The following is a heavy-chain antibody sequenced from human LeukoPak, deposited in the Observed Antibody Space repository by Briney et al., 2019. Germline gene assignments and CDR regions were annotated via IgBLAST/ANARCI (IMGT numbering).Heavy chain of an antibody. CDR3: ARDSGTTGEVKFDP. V-gene: IGHV4-4*07. J-gene: IGHJ5*02. CDR2: IYITGST. D-gene: IGHD3-10*01. CDR1: GGSITSYY. Sequence: SETLSLTCTVSGGSITSYYWSWIRQSAGKGLEWIGRIYITGSTTYNPSLKSRVTMSLDTSKNQSSLKLSSVTAADTAVYYCARDSGTTGEVKFDPWGQGTLVTVSS.